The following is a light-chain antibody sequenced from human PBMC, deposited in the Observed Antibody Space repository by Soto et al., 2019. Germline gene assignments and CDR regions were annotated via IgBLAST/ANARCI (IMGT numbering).Light chain of an antibody. Sequence: QSVLTQPPSASGTPGQRVTISCSGSSSNIGSNTVNCYQQLPGTAPKLLIYSNNQRPSGVPDRFSGSKSGTSASLAISGLQSEDEADYYCAAWDDRLNGPVFGGGTKLTVL. CDR2: SNN. V-gene: IGLV1-44*01. CDR1: SSNIGSNT. CDR3: AAWDDRLNGPV. J-gene: IGLJ2*01.